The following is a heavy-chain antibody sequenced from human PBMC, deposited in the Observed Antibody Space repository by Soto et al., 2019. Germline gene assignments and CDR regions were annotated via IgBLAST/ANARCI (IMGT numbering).Heavy chain of an antibody. CDR2: IYYSGST. D-gene: IGHD6-19*01. CDR1: GGSVSSGSYY. CDR3: ARGIEGWYQGRYYYGMDV. V-gene: IGHV4-61*01. J-gene: IGHJ6*02. Sequence: QVQLQESGPGLVKPSETLSLTCTVSGGSVSSGSYYWSWIRQPPGKGLEWIGYIYYSGSTNYNPSPKSRVTVSVDTSKDQFSLKLSSVTAAETAVYYCARGIEGWYQGRYYYGMDVWGQGTTVTVSS.